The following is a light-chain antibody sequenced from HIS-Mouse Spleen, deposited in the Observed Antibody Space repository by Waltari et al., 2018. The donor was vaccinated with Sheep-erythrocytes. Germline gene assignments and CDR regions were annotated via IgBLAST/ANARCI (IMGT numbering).Light chain of an antibody. CDR3: CSYAGSSTPWV. Sequence: QSALTQPASVSGSPGQSLPISCPGTSSAFGLYHLVSWYQQHPGKAPKLMLYEGRKRPSGVSNRFSGSKSGNTASLTISGLQAEDEADYYCCSYAGSSTPWVFGGGTKLTVL. J-gene: IGLJ3*02. CDR1: SSAFGLYHL. V-gene: IGLV2-23*01. CDR2: EGR.